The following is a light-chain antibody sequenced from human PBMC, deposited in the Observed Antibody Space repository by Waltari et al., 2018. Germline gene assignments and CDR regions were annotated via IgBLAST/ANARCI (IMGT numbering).Light chain of an antibody. Sequence: DIQMTQSPSTLSASIGDRVTITCRASQSISKWLAWYQQKRGKAPKLLITEASKLQIGVPDRFSGSGSGTDFTLRISRVEAEDVGLYFCMQGTNWPQSFGQGTKLEIK. J-gene: IGKJ2*03. CDR3: MQGTNWPQS. CDR2: EAS. V-gene: IGKV1-5*03. CDR1: QSISKW.